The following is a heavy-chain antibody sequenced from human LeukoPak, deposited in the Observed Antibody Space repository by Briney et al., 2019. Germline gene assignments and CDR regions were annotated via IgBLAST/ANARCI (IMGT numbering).Heavy chain of an antibody. D-gene: IGHD3-9*01. J-gene: IGHJ4*02. CDR1: GGSISSYY. CDR3: ARVAGDYDILTGYTYFDY. CDR2: IYYSGST. Sequence: PSETLSLTCTVSGGSISSYYWSWIRQPPGKGLEWIGYIYYSGSTNYNPSLTSRVTISVDTSKNQFSLKLSSVTAADTAVYYCARVAGDYDILTGYTYFDYWGQGTLVSVSS. V-gene: IGHV4-59*01.